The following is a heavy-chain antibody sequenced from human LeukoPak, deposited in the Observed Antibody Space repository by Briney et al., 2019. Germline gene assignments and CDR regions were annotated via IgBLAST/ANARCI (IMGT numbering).Heavy chain of an antibody. D-gene: IGHD1-26*01. CDR3: ARGSTPYSGSYFDNWFDP. CDR2: ISYDGSNK. J-gene: IGHJ5*02. V-gene: IGHV3-30*03. Sequence: GGSLRLSCAASGFTFDDYGMHWVRQAPGKGLEWVAVISYDGSNKYYADSVKGRFTISRDNSKNTLYLQMNSLRAEDTAVYYCARGSTPYSGSYFDNWFDPWGQGTLVTVSS. CDR1: GFTFDDYG.